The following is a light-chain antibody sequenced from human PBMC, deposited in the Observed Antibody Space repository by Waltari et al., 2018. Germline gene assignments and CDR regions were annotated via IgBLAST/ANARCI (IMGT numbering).Light chain of an antibody. CDR1: SSNLGAGHD. CDR3: QSYDSSLSGV. Sequence: QSVLTQPPSVSGAPGPRVTISCTGSSSNLGAGHDVPWYQQLPGTAPKLLIYGNSNRPSGVPDRFSGSKSGTSASLAITGLQAEDEADYYCQSYDSSLSGVFGGGTKLTVL. V-gene: IGLV1-40*01. CDR2: GNS. J-gene: IGLJ3*02.